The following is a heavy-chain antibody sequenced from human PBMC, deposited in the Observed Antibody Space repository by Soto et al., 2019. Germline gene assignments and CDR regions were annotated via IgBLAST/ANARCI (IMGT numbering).Heavy chain of an antibody. D-gene: IGHD6-19*01. CDR2: ISYDGSNK. Sequence: QVQLVESGGGVVQPGGSLRLSCAASGFTFSSYAMHWVRQAPGKGLEWVAVISYDGSNKYYADSVKGRFTISRDNSKNTLYLQMNSLRAEDTAVYYCARDPGSGWPPFDYWGQGTLVTVSS. CDR1: GFTFSSYA. CDR3: ARDPGSGWPPFDY. J-gene: IGHJ4*02. V-gene: IGHV3-30-3*01.